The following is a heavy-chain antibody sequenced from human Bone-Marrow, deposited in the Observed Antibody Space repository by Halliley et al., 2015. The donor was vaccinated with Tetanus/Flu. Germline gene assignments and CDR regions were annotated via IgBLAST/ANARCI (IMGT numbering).Heavy chain of an antibody. CDR3: ARERQRLGFDY. V-gene: IGHV3-30*04. CDR1: GFTLSNYA. Sequence: SLRLSCAASGFTLSNYAMDWARQAPGKGLEWVAVISYNGSKKYYADSVKGRFTVSRDNPKNMVFLQMNSLRDDDTAVYYCARERQRLGFDYWGQGTLAIVAS. D-gene: IGHD3-9*01. CDR2: ISYNGSKK. J-gene: IGHJ4*02.